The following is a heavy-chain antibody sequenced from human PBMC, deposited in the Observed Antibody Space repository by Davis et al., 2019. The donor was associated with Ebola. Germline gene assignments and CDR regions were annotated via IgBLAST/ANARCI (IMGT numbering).Heavy chain of an antibody. CDR3: VRNGGAFDF. J-gene: IGHJ4*02. V-gene: IGHV3-7*01. Sequence: GESLKISCVASGFTFSNHWMSWVRQTPEKGLEWVANIKMDGSDKNYLDSVKGRFSISRDNAKNSLFLQMNNLRAEDTAVYYCVRNGGAFDFWGQGTLVSVSS. CDR2: IKMDGSDK. D-gene: IGHD2-21*01. CDR1: GFTFSNHW.